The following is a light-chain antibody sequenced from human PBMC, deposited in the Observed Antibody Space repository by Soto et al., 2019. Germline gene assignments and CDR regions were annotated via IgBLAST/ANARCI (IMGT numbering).Light chain of an antibody. Sequence: DIQMTQSPSTLSASVGDRVTITCRASQSIGRWLAWYQQKPGKAPKLLIHDASSLESGVPSRFSGSGSGTEFTLTISGLEPDDFATYYCQQYNTYWTFGQGTKLEIK. CDR3: QQYNTYWT. J-gene: IGKJ1*01. CDR1: QSIGRW. V-gene: IGKV1-5*01. CDR2: DAS.